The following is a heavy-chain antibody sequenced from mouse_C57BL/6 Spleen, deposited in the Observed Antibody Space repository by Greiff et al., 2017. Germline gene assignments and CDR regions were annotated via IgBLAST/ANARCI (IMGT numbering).Heavy chain of an antibody. D-gene: IGHD2-1*01. J-gene: IGHJ2*01. CDR2: ISSGGSYT. CDR3: AGGNHFDY. V-gene: IGHV5-6*01. CDR1: GFTFSSYG. Sequence: EVQVVESGGDLVKPGGSLKLSCAASGFTFSSYGMSWVRQTPDKRLEWVATISSGGSYTYYPDSVKGRFTISRDNAKNTLYLQMSSLKSEDTAMYYCAGGNHFDYWGQGTTLTVSS.